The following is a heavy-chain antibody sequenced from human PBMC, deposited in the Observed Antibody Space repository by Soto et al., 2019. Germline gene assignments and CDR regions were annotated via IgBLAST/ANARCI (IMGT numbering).Heavy chain of an antibody. Sequence: EVQLVESGGDFVQPGGSLKLSCAASGITFSNYWMHWVRQAPGKGLVWVSRVNTDETSTTYADSVKVRFTISRDNAVNTMFLKMKSLRADDPALYFCTSSRGPGVILLWGQGTLVTVSS. CDR3: TSSRGPGVILL. J-gene: IGHJ4*02. V-gene: IGHV3-74*01. CDR1: GITFSNYW. D-gene: IGHD3-3*01. CDR2: VNTDETST.